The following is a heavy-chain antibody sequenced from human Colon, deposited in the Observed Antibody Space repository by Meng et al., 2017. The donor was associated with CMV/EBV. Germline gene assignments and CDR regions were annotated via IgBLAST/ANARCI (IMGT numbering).Heavy chain of an antibody. CDR3: ASWLGGTMSGFLDF. Sequence: GGSLRLSCAASGFTFSSYSMNWVRQAPGKGLEWVSSISPSSTYIYYADSVRGRFTISRDNAKNSLYLQMKSLRVEDTAVYYCASWLGGTMSGFLDFWGQGTLVTVSS. CDR1: GFTFSSYS. V-gene: IGHV3-21*01. CDR2: ISPSSTYI. D-gene: IGHD3-10*01. J-gene: IGHJ4*02.